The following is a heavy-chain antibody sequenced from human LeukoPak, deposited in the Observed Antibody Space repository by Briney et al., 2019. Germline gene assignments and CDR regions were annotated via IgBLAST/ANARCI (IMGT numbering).Heavy chain of an antibody. Sequence: GASVKVSCKASGYTFTSYGISWVRQAPGQGLEWMGWISAYNGNTNYAQKLQGRVTMTTDTSTSTAYMELRSLRSDDTAVYYCARERWYDFWSGYYGYYYMDVWGKGTTVTVSS. CDR2: ISAYNGNT. J-gene: IGHJ6*03. CDR1: GYTFTSYG. V-gene: IGHV1-18*01. D-gene: IGHD3-3*01. CDR3: ARERWYDFWSGYYGYYYMDV.